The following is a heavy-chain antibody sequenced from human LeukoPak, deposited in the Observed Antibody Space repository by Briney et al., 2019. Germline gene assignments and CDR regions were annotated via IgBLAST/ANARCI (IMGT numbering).Heavy chain of an antibody. CDR3: ARRSSGWYYFDC. Sequence: GSLRLSCTGSGFTFGDYAMNWVRQAPGKGLEWVGFIRSKAYGGTTEYAASVRGRFTISRDDSKNSLYLQMNSLKIEDTAVYYCARRSSGWYYFDCWGQGTLVTVSS. V-gene: IGHV3-49*04. CDR2: IRSKAYGGTT. D-gene: IGHD6-19*01. CDR1: GFTFGDYA. J-gene: IGHJ4*02.